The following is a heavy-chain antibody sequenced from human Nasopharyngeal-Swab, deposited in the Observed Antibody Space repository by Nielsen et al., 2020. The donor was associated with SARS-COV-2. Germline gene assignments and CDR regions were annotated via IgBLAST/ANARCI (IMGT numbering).Heavy chain of an antibody. CDR1: GYTFTGYY. D-gene: IGHD3-16*02. Sequence: ASVKVSCKASGYTFTGYYMHWVRQAPGQGLERMGWINPNSGGTNYAQKFQGRVTMTRDTSISTAYMELSRLRSDDTAVYYCARGGDYVWGSYLWFDPWGQGTLVTVSS. CDR2: INPNSGGT. CDR3: ARGGDYVWGSYLWFDP. J-gene: IGHJ5*02. V-gene: IGHV1-2*02.